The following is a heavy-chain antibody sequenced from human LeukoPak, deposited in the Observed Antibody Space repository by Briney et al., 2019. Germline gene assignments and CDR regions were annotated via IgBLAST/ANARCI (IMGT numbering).Heavy chain of an antibody. CDR3: ARERPRYDFWSGYPVDY. J-gene: IGHJ4*02. V-gene: IGHV3-30*04. D-gene: IGHD3-3*01. CDR1: GFTFSSYA. Sequence: GGSLRLSCAASGFTFSSYAMHWVRQAPGKGLEWVAVVSYDGSNRYYAESLKGRFTITRDNSKNTLYLQMNSLRVDDTAVYYCARERPRYDFWSGYPVDYWGQGTLVTVSS. CDR2: VSYDGSNR.